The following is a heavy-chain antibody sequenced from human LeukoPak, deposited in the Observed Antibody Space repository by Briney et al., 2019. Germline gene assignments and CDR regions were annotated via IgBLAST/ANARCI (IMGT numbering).Heavy chain of an antibody. CDR3: GRQRIDGYELFDY. Sequence: SETLSLTCTVSGGSLSRYYWSWVRQPPGKGLVWIGYIYYSGSTNYNPYLKSRVTIYLDTTTNHLHLKLRPVITADDAVYYCGRQRIDGYELFDYWGQGTLVTVSS. CDR1: GGSLSRYY. J-gene: IGHJ4*02. V-gene: IGHV4-59*01. CDR2: IYYSGST. D-gene: IGHD3-3*01.